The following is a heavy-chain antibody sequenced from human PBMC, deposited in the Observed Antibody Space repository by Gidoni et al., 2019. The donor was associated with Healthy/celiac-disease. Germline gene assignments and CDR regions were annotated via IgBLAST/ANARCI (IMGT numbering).Heavy chain of an antibody. V-gene: IGHV1-69*01. CDR1: GGTFSSDA. CDR2: IIPIFGTA. CDR3: ASQYIAAVSHTRRFDP. Sequence: QVQLVQSGAEGQKPGSPVKVACKASGGTFSSDAISWVRQAPGQGLEWMGGIIPIFGTAPYAQKFQGRVTITADESTSTAYLELSSLRSEDTAVYYCASQYIAAVSHTRRFDPWGQVTLVTVSS. D-gene: IGHD6-6*01. J-gene: IGHJ5*02.